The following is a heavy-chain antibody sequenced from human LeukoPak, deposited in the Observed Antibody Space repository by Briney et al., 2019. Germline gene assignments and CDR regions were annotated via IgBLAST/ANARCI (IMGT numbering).Heavy chain of an antibody. Sequence: GASVKVSCKASGGTFSSYAISWVRQAPGQGLEWMGRIIPIFGTAIYAQKFQGRVTITTDESTSTAYMERSSLRSEDTAVYYCARGLGGYSGYDPPGYWGQGTLVTVSS. V-gene: IGHV1-69*05. CDR1: GGTFSSYA. D-gene: IGHD5-12*01. J-gene: IGHJ4*02. CDR2: IIPIFGTA. CDR3: ARGLGGYSGYDPPGY.